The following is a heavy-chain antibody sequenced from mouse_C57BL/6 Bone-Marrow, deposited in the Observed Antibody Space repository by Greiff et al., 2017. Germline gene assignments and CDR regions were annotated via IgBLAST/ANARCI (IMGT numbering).Heavy chain of an antibody. CDR1: GFTFSSYG. D-gene: IGHD1-1*01. Sequence: EVKLVVSGGDLVKPGGSLKLSCAASGFTFSSYGMSWVRQTPDKRLEWVATISSGGSYTYYPASVKGRFTISRDNATNTLYLQMSSLKSEDTAMYYCAIHSYGTNPDWYFDVWGTGTTVTVAS. CDR2: ISSGGSYT. J-gene: IGHJ1*03. CDR3: AIHSYGTNPDWYFDV. V-gene: IGHV5-6*01.